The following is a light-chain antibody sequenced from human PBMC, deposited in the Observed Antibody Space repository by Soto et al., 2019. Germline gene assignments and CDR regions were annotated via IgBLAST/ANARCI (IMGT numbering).Light chain of an antibody. Sequence: QSALTQPASVSGSPGQSITISCTGTSGVVGAYDYVSWYQQHPDKAPKLMIYEVSHRPSGVSNRFYGSKSVNTATLTISGLQAEDEADYYCSSYTSSSTRVFGTWTKVTVL. CDR3: SSYTSSSTRV. V-gene: IGLV2-14*03. J-gene: IGLJ1*01. CDR2: EVS. CDR1: SGVVGAYDY.